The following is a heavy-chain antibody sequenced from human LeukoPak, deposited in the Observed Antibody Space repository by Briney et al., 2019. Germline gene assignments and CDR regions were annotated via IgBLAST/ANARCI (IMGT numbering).Heavy chain of an antibody. D-gene: IGHD6-19*01. CDR3: ARDIAVAGSKFDP. CDR1: GGSISSSSYY. CDR2: IYYSGST. V-gene: IGHV4-39*07. Sequence: SETLSLTCTVSGGSISSSSYYWGWIRQPPGKGLEWIGSIYYSGSTNYNPSLKSRVTISVDTSKNQFSLKLSSVTAADTAVYYCARDIAVAGSKFDPWGQGTLVTVSS. J-gene: IGHJ5*02.